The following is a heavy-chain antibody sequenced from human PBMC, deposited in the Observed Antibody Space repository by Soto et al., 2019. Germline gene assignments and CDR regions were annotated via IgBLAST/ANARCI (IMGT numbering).Heavy chain of an antibody. V-gene: IGHV3-23*01. CDR3: AKDGAYDSSGYSRNFDY. D-gene: IGHD3-22*01. CDR1: GFTFSSYA. Sequence: ESGGGLVQPGGSLRLSCAASGFTFSSYAMSWVRQAPGKGLEWVSAISGSGGSTYYADSVKGRFTIPRDNSKNTLYLQMNSLRAEDTAVYYCAKDGAYDSSGYSRNFDYWGQGTLVTVSS. CDR2: ISGSGGST. J-gene: IGHJ4*02.